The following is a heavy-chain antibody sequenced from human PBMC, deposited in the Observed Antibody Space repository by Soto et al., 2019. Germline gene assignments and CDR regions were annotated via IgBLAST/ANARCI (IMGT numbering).Heavy chain of an antibody. CDR2: ISSSSTI. V-gene: IGHV3-48*01. J-gene: IGHJ5*02. CDR3: ARIFGVAPS. Sequence: EVQLVESGGGLVQPGGSLRLSCAASGFTFSSYSMNWVRQAPGKGLEWVSYISSSSTIYYADSVKGRFTISRDNAKNSLYLQMNSLRAEDTAVYYCARIFGVAPSWGQGTLVTVSS. CDR1: GFTFSSYS. D-gene: IGHD3-3*01.